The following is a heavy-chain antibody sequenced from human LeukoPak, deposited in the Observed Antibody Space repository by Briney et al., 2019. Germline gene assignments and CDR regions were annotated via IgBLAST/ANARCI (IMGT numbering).Heavy chain of an antibody. CDR3: TSYSSGWYYFDC. D-gene: IGHD6-19*01. CDR1: GFTFSNAW. V-gene: IGHV3-15*01. Sequence: PGGSLRLSCAASGFTFSNAWMSWVRQAPGKGLEWVGRIKSKTDGGTTDYAAPVKGRFTISRDDSKNTLYLQMNSLKTEDTAVYYCTSYSSGWYYFDCWGQGTLVTFSS. J-gene: IGHJ4*02. CDR2: IKSKTDGGTT.